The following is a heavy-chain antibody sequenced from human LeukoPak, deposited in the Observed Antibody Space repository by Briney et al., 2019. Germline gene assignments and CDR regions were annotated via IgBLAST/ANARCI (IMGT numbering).Heavy chain of an antibody. Sequence: GGSLRLSCAASGFTFTSYAMIWVRQAPGKGLEWVSTISGNGGTTYYTDSVKGRFNISRDNSKHTVYLQMNSLRDEDTAVYYCAKDRPSYGYPFDFWGQGTLVTVSS. D-gene: IGHD5-18*01. CDR2: ISGNGGTT. CDR1: GFTFTSYA. CDR3: AKDRPSYGYPFDF. J-gene: IGHJ4*02. V-gene: IGHV3-23*01.